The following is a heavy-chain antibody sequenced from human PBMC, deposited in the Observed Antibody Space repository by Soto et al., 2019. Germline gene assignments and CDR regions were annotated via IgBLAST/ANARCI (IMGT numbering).Heavy chain of an antibody. D-gene: IGHD3-16*01. CDR3: ERVRAYIDDYPFDY. J-gene: IGHJ4*02. CDR2: IHHSGST. Sequence: LSLTCTVSGGPINSYYWSWIRQPPGEGLEWIGYIHHSGSTNYNPSLKSRVTVSLDTSKKQFSLKLSSVTAADTAVYYCERVRAYIDDYPFDYWGQGTLVTVSS. V-gene: IGHV4-59*01. CDR1: GGPINSYY.